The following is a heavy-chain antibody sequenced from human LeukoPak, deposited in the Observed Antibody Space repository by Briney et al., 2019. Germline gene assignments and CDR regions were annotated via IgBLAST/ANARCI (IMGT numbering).Heavy chain of an antibody. CDR1: GGSISSSSYY. D-gene: IGHD3-22*01. CDR2: IYYSGST. Sequence: NTSETLSLTCTVSGGSISSSSYYWGWIRQPPGKGLEWIGSIYYSGSTYYNPSLKSRVAISVDTSKNQFSLKLSSVTAADTAVYYCARCIASGYSPDYFDYWGQGTLVTVSS. V-gene: IGHV4-39*07. J-gene: IGHJ4*02. CDR3: ARCIASGYSPDYFDY.